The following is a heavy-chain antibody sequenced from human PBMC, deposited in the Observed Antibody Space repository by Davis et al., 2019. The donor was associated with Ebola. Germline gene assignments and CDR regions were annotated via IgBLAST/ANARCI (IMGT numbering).Heavy chain of an antibody. V-gene: IGHV3-30*03. Sequence: GESLKISCAASGFTFSSYGMHWVRQAPGKGLEWVAVISYDGSNKYYADSVKGRFTISRDNSKNTLYLQMNSLRAEDTAVYYCAREDYYYMDVWGKGTTVTVSS. CDR3: AREDYYYMDV. CDR1: GFTFSSYG. J-gene: IGHJ6*03. CDR2: ISYDGSNK.